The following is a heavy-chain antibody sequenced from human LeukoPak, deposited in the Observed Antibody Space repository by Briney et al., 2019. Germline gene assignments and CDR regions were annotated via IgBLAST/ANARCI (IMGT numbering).Heavy chain of an antibody. CDR2: INHNAEMI. CDR3: ARDHDWAFDL. D-gene: IGHD3-9*01. V-gene: IGHV3-48*02. CDR1: GFPFGSYV. Sequence: GGSLRLSCEASGFPFGSYVMSWVRQAPGQGLEWIAYINHNAEMIFYPDFVKGRFSISRDNAKNSLYLQMNALRYEDTAIYYCARDHDWAFDLWGQGTLVTVSS. J-gene: IGHJ4*02.